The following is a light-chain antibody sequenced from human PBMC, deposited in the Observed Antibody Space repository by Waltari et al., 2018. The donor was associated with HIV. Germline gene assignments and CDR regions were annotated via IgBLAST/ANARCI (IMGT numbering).Light chain of an antibody. Sequence: EIVMTQSPATLSVPSGQEATLHFRASQSVWGNLVWYQQRPGQAPRLLIYGAYTRAAGVPARFSGRGSGTDFTLTISSLQSEDFAVYYCQQYDNWPPYTFGQGTKVEIK. CDR3: QQYDNWPPYT. V-gene: IGKV3-15*01. CDR1: QSVWGN. CDR2: GAY. J-gene: IGKJ2*01.